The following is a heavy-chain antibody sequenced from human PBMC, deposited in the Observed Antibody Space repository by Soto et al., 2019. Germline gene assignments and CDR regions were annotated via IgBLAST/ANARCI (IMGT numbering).Heavy chain of an antibody. V-gene: IGHV3-33*01. CDR3: ARDTPSITPNYYYGMDV. CDR1: GFTFSSYG. Sequence: QVQLVESGGGVVQPGRSLRLSCAASGFTFSSYGMHWVRQAPGKGLEWVAVIWYDGSNKYYADSVKGRFTISRDNSKNTLYLQMNSLRAEDTAVYYCARDTPSITPNYYYGMDVWGQGTTVTVSS. D-gene: IGHD1-20*01. CDR2: IWYDGSNK. J-gene: IGHJ6*02.